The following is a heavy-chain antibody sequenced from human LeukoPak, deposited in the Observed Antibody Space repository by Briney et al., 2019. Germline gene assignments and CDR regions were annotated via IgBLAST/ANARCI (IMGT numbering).Heavy chain of an antibody. CDR2: ISYSGRST. J-gene: IGHJ4*02. V-gene: IGHV3-23*01. CDR3: ASSLYYYDSSGYLIYRDY. Sequence: PGGSLRLSCAASGFTFSSYAMSWVRQAPGKGLEWVSAISYSGRSTYYADSVKGRFTISRDNSKNTLYLQMNSLRAEDTAVYYCASSLYYYDSSGYLIYRDYWGQGTLVTVSS. CDR1: GFTFSSYA. D-gene: IGHD3-22*01.